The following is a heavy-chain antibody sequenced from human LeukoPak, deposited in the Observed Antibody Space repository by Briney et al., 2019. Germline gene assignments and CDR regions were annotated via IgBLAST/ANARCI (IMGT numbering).Heavy chain of an antibody. CDR2: INWNGGST. D-gene: IGHD3-10*01. CDR3: ARGAWFGELAGWFDT. J-gene: IGHJ5*02. V-gene: IGHV3-20*01. CDR1: GFTFDDYG. Sequence: GGSLRLSCAASGFTFDDYGMSWVRQAPGKGLEWVSGINWNGGSTGYADSVKGRFTISRGNAKKSLYLQMNSLRAEDTALYHCARGAWFGELAGWFDTWGQGTLVTVSS.